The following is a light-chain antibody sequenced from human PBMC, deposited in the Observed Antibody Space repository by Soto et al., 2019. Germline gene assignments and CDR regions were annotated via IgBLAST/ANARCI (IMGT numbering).Light chain of an antibody. Sequence: EIVLTQSPGTLSLSPGERATLSCRASQSVSSSYLAWYQQKPGQAPRLLIYGASTRATGIPARFSGSGSGTEFTLTISSIQSEDVAVYYCQQYNNWPPITFGQGTRLEIK. CDR3: QQYNNWPPIT. CDR2: GAS. V-gene: IGKV3-15*01. J-gene: IGKJ5*01. CDR1: QSVSSSY.